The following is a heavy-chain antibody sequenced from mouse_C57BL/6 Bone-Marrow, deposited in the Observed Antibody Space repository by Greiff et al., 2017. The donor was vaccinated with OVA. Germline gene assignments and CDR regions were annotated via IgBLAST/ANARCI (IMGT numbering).Heavy chain of an antibody. Sequence: EVKLMESGGGLVKPGGSLKLSCAASGFTFSDYGMHWVRQAPEKGLEWVAYISSGSSTIYYADTVKGRFTISRDNAKNTLFLQMTSLRSEDTAMYYCESFYDYDGAYWGQGTLVTVSA. CDR1: GFTFSDYG. D-gene: IGHD2-4*01. J-gene: IGHJ3*01. CDR3: ESFYDYDGAY. CDR2: ISSGSSTI. V-gene: IGHV5-17*01.